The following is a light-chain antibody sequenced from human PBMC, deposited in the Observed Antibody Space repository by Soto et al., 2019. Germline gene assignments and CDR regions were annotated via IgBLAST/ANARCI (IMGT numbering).Light chain of an antibody. J-gene: IGKJ5*01. CDR1: QTVSSY. CDR3: QQSFTTPS. V-gene: IGKV1-39*01. CDR2: ATS. Sequence: DIQMTQSPSSVSASLGDRVNIXXRASQTVSSYLNWYQQKPRTVPQLLIYATSNLQSGVPSRFSGRGFGADFTLTISSLQPEDFATYYCQQSFTTPSFGQGTRLEIK.